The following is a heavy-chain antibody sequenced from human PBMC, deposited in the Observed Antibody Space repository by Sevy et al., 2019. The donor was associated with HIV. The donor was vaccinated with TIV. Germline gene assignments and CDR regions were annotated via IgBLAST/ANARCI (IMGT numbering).Heavy chain of an antibody. CDR2: IRSKAYGGTT. CDR1: GFTFGDYA. CDR3: TSYPGYYYDSSGYYRFDY. Sequence: GGSLRLSCTASGFTFGDYAMSWFRQAPGKGLEWVGFIRSKAYGGTTEYAASVKGRFTISRDDSKSIAYLQMNSLKTGDTAVYYCTSYPGYYYDSSGYYRFDYWGQGTLVTVSS. J-gene: IGHJ4*02. V-gene: IGHV3-49*03. D-gene: IGHD3-22*01.